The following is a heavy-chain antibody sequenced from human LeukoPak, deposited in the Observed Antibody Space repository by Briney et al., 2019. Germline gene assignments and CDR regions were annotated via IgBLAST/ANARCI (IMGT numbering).Heavy chain of an antibody. V-gene: IGHV3-23*01. Sequence: PGGSLRLSCAASGFTFSSYAMSWVRQAPGKGLEWVSAISGSGGSTYYADSVKGRFTISRDNSKNTLYLQMNSLRAGDTAVYYCVRMDGVYGHWGQGTLVTVSS. D-gene: IGHD5/OR15-5a*01. CDR2: ISGSGGST. J-gene: IGHJ1*01. CDR3: VRMDGVYGH. CDR1: GFTFSSYA.